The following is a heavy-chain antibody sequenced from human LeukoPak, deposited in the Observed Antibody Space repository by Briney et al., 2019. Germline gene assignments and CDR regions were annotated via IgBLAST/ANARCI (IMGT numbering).Heavy chain of an antibody. CDR1: RFTFSDYY. D-gene: IGHD4-23*01. V-gene: IGHV3-11*04. J-gene: IGHJ4*02. CDR2: ISSSGSTI. CDR3: ASGDYGGSFDY. Sequence: VGSLTLPCAASRFTFSDYYMSWIRQAPGKGLVGVSYISSSGSTIYYADSVKGRFTISRDNAKNSLYLQMNSLRAEDTAVYYCASGDYGGSFDYWGQGTLVTVSS.